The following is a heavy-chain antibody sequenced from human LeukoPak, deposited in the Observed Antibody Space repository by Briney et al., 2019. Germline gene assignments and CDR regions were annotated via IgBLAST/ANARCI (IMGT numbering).Heavy chain of an antibody. V-gene: IGHV4-39*01. CDR2: IYNSGTT. Sequence: SETLSPTCTVSGDSISSTSYYWDWIRQSPGKGLEWVGSIYNSGTTYYNPSLKSRVTISVDMSKNQFSLKVSSVTAADTAVYYCASRVYGLGSFNYWGQGTLVTVSS. CDR3: ASRVYGLGSFNY. CDR1: GDSISSTSYY. J-gene: IGHJ4*01. D-gene: IGHD3-10*01.